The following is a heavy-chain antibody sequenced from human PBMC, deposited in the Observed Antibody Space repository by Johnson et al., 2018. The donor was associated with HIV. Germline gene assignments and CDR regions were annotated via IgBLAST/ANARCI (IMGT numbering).Heavy chain of an antibody. CDR2: IRYDGSNK. D-gene: IGHD1-26*01. Sequence: VQLVESGGGVVQPGGSLRLSCAASGFTLNSYGMHWVRQAPGKGLEWVAFIRYDGSNKYYADSVKGRFTISRDNSKNTLYLQMNSLRAEDTAVYYCAKDGPRGSYGAFDIWGQGTMVTVSS. CDR1: GFTLNSYG. V-gene: IGHV3-30*02. CDR3: AKDGPRGSYGAFDI. J-gene: IGHJ3*02.